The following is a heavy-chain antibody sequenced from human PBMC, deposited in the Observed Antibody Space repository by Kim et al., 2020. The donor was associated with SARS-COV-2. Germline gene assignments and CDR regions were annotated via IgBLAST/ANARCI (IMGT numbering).Heavy chain of an antibody. CDR2: ISWNSGSI. V-gene: IGHV3-9*01. CDR3: AKGGLSFVDY. J-gene: IGHJ4*02. CDR1: GFTFDDYA. Sequence: GGSLRLSCAASGFTFDDYAMHWVRQAPGKGLEWVSGISWNSGSIGYADAVKGRFTISRDNAKNSLYLQMNSLRAEDTALYYCAKGGLSFVDYWGQGTLVT.